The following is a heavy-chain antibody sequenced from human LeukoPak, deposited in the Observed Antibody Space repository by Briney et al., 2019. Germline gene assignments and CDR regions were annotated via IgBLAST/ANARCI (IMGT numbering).Heavy chain of an antibody. CDR2: ISWNSGSI. D-gene: IGHD1-26*01. Sequence: GGSLRLSCAASGFTFDDYAMHWVRQAPGKGLEWVSGISWNSGSIGYADSVKGRFTISRDNAKNSLYLQMNSLRAEDTAVYYCARGSIMGARGLGDYWGQGTLGTGSS. CDR1: GFTFDDYA. V-gene: IGHV3-9*01. J-gene: IGHJ4*02. CDR3: ARGSIMGARGLGDY.